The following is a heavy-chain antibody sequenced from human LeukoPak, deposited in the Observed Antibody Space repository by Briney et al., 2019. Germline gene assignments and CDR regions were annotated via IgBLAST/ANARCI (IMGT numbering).Heavy chain of an antibody. CDR3: AYYSPMASFDY. Sequence: ASVKVSCKASGYTFTGYYMHWVRQAPGQGLEWMGWINPKSGGTNYAQKFQGRVTMTRDTSISTAYMELSRLRSDDTAVYYCAYYSPMASFDYWGQGTLVTVSS. V-gene: IGHV1-2*02. CDR1: GYTFTGYY. D-gene: IGHD2-21*01. J-gene: IGHJ4*02. CDR2: INPKSGGT.